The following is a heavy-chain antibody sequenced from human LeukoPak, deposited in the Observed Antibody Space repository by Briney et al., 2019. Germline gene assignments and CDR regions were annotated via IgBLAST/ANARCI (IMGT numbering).Heavy chain of an antibody. Sequence: ASVKVSCKASGYTFTSYGISWVRQAPGQGLEWMGGIIPIFGTANYAQKFQGRVTITADESTSTAYMELSSLRSEDTAVYYCAREYRGYSYGPSYWGQGTLVTVSS. D-gene: IGHD5-18*01. CDR1: GYTFTSYG. V-gene: IGHV1-69*13. CDR2: IIPIFGTA. J-gene: IGHJ4*02. CDR3: AREYRGYSYGPSY.